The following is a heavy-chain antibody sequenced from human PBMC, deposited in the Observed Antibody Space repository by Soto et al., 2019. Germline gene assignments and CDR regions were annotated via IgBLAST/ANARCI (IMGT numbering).Heavy chain of an antibody. D-gene: IGHD6-19*01. CDR3: ARDHSPISASIAVAGTVWFDP. CDR1: GYTFTSYG. V-gene: IGHV1-18*01. J-gene: IGHJ5*02. Sequence: ASVKVSCKASGYTFTSYGISWVRQAPGQGLEWMGWISAYNGNTNYAQKLQGRVTMTTDTSTSTAYMELRSLRSDDTAVYYCARDHSPISASIAVAGTVWFDPWGQATLVTVS. CDR2: ISAYNGNT.